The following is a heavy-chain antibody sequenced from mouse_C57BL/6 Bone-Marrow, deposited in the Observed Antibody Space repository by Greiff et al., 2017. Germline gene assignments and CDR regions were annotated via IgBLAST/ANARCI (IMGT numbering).Heavy chain of an antibody. CDR3: ARRDDYDRDAMDY. J-gene: IGHJ4*01. D-gene: IGHD2-4*01. V-gene: IGHV1-52*01. CDR2: IDPSDSET. CDR1: GYTFTSYW. Sequence: VQLQQPGAELVRPGSSVKLSCTASGYTFTSYWLHWVKQRPIQGLEWIGNIDPSDSETHYTQKFKVKATLTVDKSSSTADMQLSSLTSEDSAVYYCARRDDYDRDAMDYWGQGTSVTVSS.